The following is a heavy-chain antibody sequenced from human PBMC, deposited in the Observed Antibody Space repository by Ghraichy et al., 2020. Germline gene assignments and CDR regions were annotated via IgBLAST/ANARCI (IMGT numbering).Heavy chain of an antibody. CDR2: ISGSGYGT. V-gene: IGHV3-23*01. Sequence: GGSLRLSCAASGFTFSDYTMSWVRQAPGKGLEWVAGISGSGYGTYYADSVKGRFIISRDNSKDILYVEMNSLRAEDTAIYYCMKERYYEQGGWGQGTLFTVSS. CDR3: MKERYYEQGG. J-gene: IGHJ4*02. D-gene: IGHD3-3*01. CDR1: GFTFSDYT.